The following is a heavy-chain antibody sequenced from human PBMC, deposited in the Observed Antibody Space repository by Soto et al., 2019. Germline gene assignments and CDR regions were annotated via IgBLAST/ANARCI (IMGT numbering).Heavy chain of an antibody. J-gene: IGHJ5*02. V-gene: IGHV4-30-4*01. CDR1: GVSISSKDYH. Sequence: QVQLMESGPGLVKPSQTLSLTCTVSGVSISSKDYHWAWIRQPPGKGLEWVGDIYSIGSTYYHPSLKSRLNISRDTSKNQFSLTLSSVTAADTAVYYCVRRPNYEFLSSYSFDHWGQGTLVTVSS. CDR3: VRRPNYEFLSSYSFDH. CDR2: IYSIGST. D-gene: IGHD3-3*01.